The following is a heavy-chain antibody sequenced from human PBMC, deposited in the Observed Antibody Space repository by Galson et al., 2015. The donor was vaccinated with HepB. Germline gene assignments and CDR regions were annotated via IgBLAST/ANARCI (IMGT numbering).Heavy chain of an antibody. Sequence: SVKVSCKASGGTFSSYANSWVRQAPGQGLEWMGGIIPIFGTANYAQKFQGRVTITADESTSTAYMELSSLRSEDTAVYYCAGDRYDIVVVPAATEYNWFDPWGQGTLVTVSS. V-gene: IGHV1-69*13. CDR2: IIPIFGTA. D-gene: IGHD2-2*01. CDR1: GGTFSSYA. CDR3: AGDRYDIVVVPAATEYNWFDP. J-gene: IGHJ5*02.